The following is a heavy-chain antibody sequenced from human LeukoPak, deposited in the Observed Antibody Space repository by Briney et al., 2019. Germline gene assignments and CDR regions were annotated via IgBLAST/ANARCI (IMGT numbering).Heavy chain of an antibody. Sequence: GASVKVSCKASGGTFSSYAISWVRQAPGQGLEWMGGIIPIFGTANCAQKFQGRVTVTRDTSTSTVHMELSGLRSEDTAVYYCARDQEGFDYWGQGTLVTVSS. CDR1: GGTFSSYA. CDR2: IIPIFGTA. CDR3: ARDQEGFDY. J-gene: IGHJ4*02. V-gene: IGHV1-69*05.